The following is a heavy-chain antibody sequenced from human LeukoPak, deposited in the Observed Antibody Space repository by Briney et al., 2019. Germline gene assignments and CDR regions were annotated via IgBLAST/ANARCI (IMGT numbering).Heavy chain of an antibody. CDR3: ARERSSWAPQNDY. Sequence: SETLSLTCTVSGGSISSSSYYWGWIRQPPEKGLEWIGSIYYSGSTYYNPSLKSRVTISVDTSKNQFSLKLSSVTAADTAVYYCARERSSWAPQNDYWGQGTLVTVSS. CDR1: GGSISSSSYY. D-gene: IGHD6-13*01. J-gene: IGHJ4*02. CDR2: IYYSGST. V-gene: IGHV4-39*07.